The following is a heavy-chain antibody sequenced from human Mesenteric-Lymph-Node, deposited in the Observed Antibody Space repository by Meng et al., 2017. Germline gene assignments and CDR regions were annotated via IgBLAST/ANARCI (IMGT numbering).Heavy chain of an antibody. V-gene: IGHV1-46*01. CDR3: AGDYGDYNFDY. CDR2: INPSGGST. Sequence: ASVKVSCKASGYTFTSYYMHWVRQAPGQGLEWMGIINPSGGSTSYAQKFQGRVTMTRDTSISTAYMELSRLRSDDTAVYYCAGDYGDYNFDYWGQGTRVTVSS. D-gene: IGHD4-17*01. J-gene: IGHJ4*02. CDR1: GYTFTSYY.